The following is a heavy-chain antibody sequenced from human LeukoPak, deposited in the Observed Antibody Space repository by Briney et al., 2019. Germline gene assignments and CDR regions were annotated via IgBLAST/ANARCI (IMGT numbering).Heavy chain of an antibody. J-gene: IGHJ3*02. CDR2: ISGSGDHT. V-gene: IGHV3-23*01. CDR1: GFSFSTYG. D-gene: IGHD5-12*01. CDR3: VKPPEWLRLRADVFET. Sequence: PGGSLRLSCAASGFSFSTYGMSWVRQSPGKRLEWVSGISGSGDHTYHGDSVRGRFTISRDNSNNTLYLEMKSLIVEDTALYYCVKPPEWLRLRADVFETWGQGTMVTVSS.